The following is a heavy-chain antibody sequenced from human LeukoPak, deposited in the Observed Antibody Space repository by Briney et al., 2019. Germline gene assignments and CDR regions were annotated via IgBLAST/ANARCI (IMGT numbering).Heavy chain of an antibody. CDR2: IIPIFGTA. Sequence: SVKVSCKASGGTFSSYAISWVRQAPVQGLEWMGGIIPIFGTANYAQKFQGRVTITTDESTSTAYMELSSLRSEDTAVYYCARGIVVVTAIPPHYFDYWGQGTLVTVSS. D-gene: IGHD2-21*02. V-gene: IGHV1-69*05. CDR3: ARGIVVVTAIPPHYFDY. J-gene: IGHJ4*02. CDR1: GGTFSSYA.